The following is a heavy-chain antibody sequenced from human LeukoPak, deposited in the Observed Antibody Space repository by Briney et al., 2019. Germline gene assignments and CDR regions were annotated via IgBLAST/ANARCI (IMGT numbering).Heavy chain of an antibody. J-gene: IGHJ5*02. CDR2: INPNSGGT. CDR1: GYTFTCYY. V-gene: IGHV1-2*02. D-gene: IGHD2-2*01. CDR3: ARERPPYCSSTSCYARVSWFDP. Sequence: ASVKVSCKASGYTFTCYYMHWVRQAPGQGLEWMGWINPNSGGTNYAQKFQGRVTMTRDTSISTAYMELSRLRSDDTAVYYCARERPPYCSSTSCYARVSWFDPWGQGTLVTVSS.